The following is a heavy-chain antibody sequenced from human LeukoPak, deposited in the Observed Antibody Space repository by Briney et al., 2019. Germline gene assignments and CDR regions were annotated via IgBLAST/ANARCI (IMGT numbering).Heavy chain of an antibody. CDR1: GGAFSSYA. Sequence: ASVKVSCKASGGAFSSYAISWVRQAPGQGLEWMGGIIPIFGTANYAQKFQGRVTITADESTSTAYMELSSLRSEDTAVYYCARGRDGYNDAFDIWGQGTMGTVSS. V-gene: IGHV1-69*13. D-gene: IGHD5-24*01. J-gene: IGHJ3*02. CDR3: ARGRDGYNDAFDI. CDR2: IIPIFGTA.